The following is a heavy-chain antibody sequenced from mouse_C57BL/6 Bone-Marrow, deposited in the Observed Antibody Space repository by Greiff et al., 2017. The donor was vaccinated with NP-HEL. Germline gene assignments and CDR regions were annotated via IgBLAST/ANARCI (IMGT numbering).Heavy chain of an antibody. Sequence: QVLLQQPGAELVKPGASVKLSCKASGYTFTSYWMHWVKQRPGRGLEWIGRIDPNSGGTKYNEKFKSKATLTVDKPSSTAYMQLSSLTSDDSEVYYCASAYYLDYWGQGTSATVSS. CDR1: GYTFTSYW. CDR2: IDPNSGGT. V-gene: IGHV1-72*01. J-gene: IGHJ4*01. CDR3: ASAYYLDY. D-gene: IGHD2-10*01.